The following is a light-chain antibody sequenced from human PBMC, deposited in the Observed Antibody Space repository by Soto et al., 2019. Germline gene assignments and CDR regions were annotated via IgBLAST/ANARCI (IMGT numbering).Light chain of an antibody. CDR3: QQYNSYPWT. V-gene: IGKV1-5*01. J-gene: IGKJ1*01. CDR2: HAY. Sequence: DIQMTQSPSTLSASVGDRVTLTCRASQSISSWLAWYQQKPGKAPKLLIYHAYSLESWVPSRFSGSESGTEFTLTINSLQPDDFATYYCQQYNSYPWTFGQGTKVEIK. CDR1: QSISSW.